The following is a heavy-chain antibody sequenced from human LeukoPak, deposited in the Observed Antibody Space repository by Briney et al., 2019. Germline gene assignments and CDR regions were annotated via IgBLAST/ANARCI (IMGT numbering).Heavy chain of an antibody. Sequence: GGSLRLSCAASGFTFSSHSMNWVRQAPGKGLEWVSSISSSSSYIYYADSVRGRFTISRDNAKNSLYLQMNSLRAEDTAVYYCAPSGRPASYFQHWGQGTLVTVSS. CDR3: APSGRPASYFQH. V-gene: IGHV3-21*01. J-gene: IGHJ1*01. D-gene: IGHD2-2*01. CDR2: ISSSSSYI. CDR1: GFTFSSHS.